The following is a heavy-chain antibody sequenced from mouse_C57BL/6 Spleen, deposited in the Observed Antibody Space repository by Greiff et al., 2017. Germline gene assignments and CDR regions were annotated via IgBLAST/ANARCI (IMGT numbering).Heavy chain of an antibody. CDR1: GYAFSSSW. CDR2: IYPGDGDT. V-gene: IGHV1-82*01. J-gene: IGHJ4*01. D-gene: IGHD6-1*01. CDR3: ARGQDRYYAMDY. Sequence: QVQLQQSGPELVKPGASVKISCKASGYAFSSSWMNWVKQRPGKGLEWIGRIYPGDGDTNSNGKFKGKATLTADKSSSTAYMQLSSLTSEDSAVYFCARGQDRYYAMDYWGQGTSVTVSS.